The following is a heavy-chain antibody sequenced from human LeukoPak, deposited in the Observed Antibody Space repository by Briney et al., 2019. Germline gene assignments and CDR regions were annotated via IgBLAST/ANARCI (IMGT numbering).Heavy chain of an antibody. CDR2: IYYSGTT. Sequence: SEALSLTCTVAGGSISTGDYYWSWIRQPPGKGLEWIGYIYYSGTTYYNPSLKGRISFSMQTSKNQFSLNLRSVTAADTAVYYCARDPVYGSGAFWGQGTLVTVSS. CDR3: ARDPVYGSGAF. D-gene: IGHD3-10*01. J-gene: IGHJ4*02. V-gene: IGHV4-30-4*01. CDR1: GGSISTGDYY.